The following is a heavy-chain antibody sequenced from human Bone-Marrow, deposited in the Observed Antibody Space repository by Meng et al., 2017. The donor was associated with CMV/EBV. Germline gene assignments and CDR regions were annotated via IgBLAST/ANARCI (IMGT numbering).Heavy chain of an antibody. J-gene: IGHJ4*02. Sequence: GGSLRLSCAASGFTFSSYSMNWVRQAPGKGLEWVSYISSSSTIYYADSVKGRFTISRDNAKNSLYLQMNSLRAEDTAVYYCAREPITIFGVVTGALDYWGQGTLVTVSS. V-gene: IGHV3-48*04. CDR2: ISSSSTI. CDR1: GFTFSSYS. CDR3: AREPITIFGVVTGALDY. D-gene: IGHD3-3*01.